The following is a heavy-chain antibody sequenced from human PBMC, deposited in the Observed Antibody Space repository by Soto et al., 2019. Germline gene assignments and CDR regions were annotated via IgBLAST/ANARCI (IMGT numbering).Heavy chain of an antibody. CDR2: IIPIFGTA. J-gene: IGHJ4*02. CDR1: GGTFSSYA. V-gene: IGHV1-69*06. CDR3: ARDVEYYDSSGYYYYFDY. Sequence: QVQLVQSGAEVKKPGSSVKVSCKASGGTFSSYAISWVRQAPGQGLEWMGGIIPIFGTAHYAQKFQGRVTITADKSTRTAYMELSSLRSEDTAVYYCARDVEYYDSSGYYYYFDYWGQGTLVTVSS. D-gene: IGHD3-22*01.